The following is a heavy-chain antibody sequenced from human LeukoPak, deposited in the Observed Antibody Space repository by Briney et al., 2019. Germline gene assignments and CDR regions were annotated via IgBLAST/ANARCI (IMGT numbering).Heavy chain of an antibody. V-gene: IGHV4-30-4*08. D-gene: IGHD3-22*01. Sequence: KPSETLSLTCVAYGGLFSGYYWSWIRQPPGKGLEWIAYMYYSGSTYYNPSLMSRVTMSADTSKNQLSLKLSSVTAADTAVYYCARPYYYDSRIDPWGQGILVTVSS. CDR3: ARPYYYDSRIDP. CDR1: GGLFSGYY. J-gene: IGHJ5*02. CDR2: MYYSGST.